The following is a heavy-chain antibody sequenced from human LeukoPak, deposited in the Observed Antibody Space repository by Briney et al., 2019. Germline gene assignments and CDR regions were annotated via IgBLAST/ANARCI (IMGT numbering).Heavy chain of an antibody. D-gene: IGHD1-26*01. V-gene: IGHV3-53*01. CDR3: ARGGSYLSAFDI. Sequence: PGGSLRLSCAASGFTVSSNYMSWVRQAPGKGLEWVSFIYSGGSTFYANSVKGRFTISRDNSKNTLYLQMNSLRAEDMAVYYCARGGSYLSAFDIWGQGTMVTVSS. CDR2: IYSGGST. CDR1: GFTVSSNY. J-gene: IGHJ3*02.